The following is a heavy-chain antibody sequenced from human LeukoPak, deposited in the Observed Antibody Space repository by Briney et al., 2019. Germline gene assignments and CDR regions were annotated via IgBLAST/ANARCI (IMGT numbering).Heavy chain of an antibody. V-gene: IGHV3-15*01. CDR2: IKSNTDGGTT. Sequence: GGSLRLSCAASGFTFSNAWMSWVRQAPGKGLEWVGRIKSNTDGGTTDYAAPVKGRFTISRDDSKNTLYLQMNSLKTEDTAVYYCTTDTVTTWRDYWGQGTLVTVSS. CDR3: TTDTVTTWRDY. D-gene: IGHD4-11*01. J-gene: IGHJ4*02. CDR1: GFTFSNAW.